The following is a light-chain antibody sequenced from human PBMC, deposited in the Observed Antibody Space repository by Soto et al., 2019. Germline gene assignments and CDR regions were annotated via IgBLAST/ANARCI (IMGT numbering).Light chain of an antibody. CDR3: QQYDSTPPT. CDR2: GAS. J-gene: IGKJ1*01. CDR1: QSVNSNY. Sequence: EIVLTQSPGTLSLSPGDRATLSCRASQSVNSNYLAWYQRKTGQAPRLLIYGASNRATDIPYRFSASGSGTDFTLTITRLEAEDFAVYYCQQYDSTPPTFGQGTKVEVK. V-gene: IGKV3-20*01.